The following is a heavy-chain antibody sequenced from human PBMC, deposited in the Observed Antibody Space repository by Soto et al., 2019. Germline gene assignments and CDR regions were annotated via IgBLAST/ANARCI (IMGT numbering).Heavy chain of an antibody. J-gene: IGHJ4*02. D-gene: IGHD3-22*01. CDR2: ISGSGGST. CDR3: AKDHHSSGYYNGKLGVDY. Sequence: GGSLRLSCAASGLTFSSYAMSWVRQAPGKGLEWVSAISGSGGSTYYADSVKGRFTISRDNAKNSLYLQMNSLRAEDTALYYCAKDHHSSGYYNGKLGVDYWGQGTLVTVSS. V-gene: IGHV3-23*01. CDR1: GLTFSSYA.